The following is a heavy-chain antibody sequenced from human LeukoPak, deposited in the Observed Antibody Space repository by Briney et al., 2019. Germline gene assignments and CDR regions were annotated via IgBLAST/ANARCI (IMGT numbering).Heavy chain of an antibody. Sequence: SETLSLTCTVSGGSISSSSYYWGWIRQPPGKGLEWIGSIYYSGSTNYNPSLKSRVTISVDTSKNQFSLKLSSVTAADTAVYYCARNYDSSGYYPPNWFDPWGQGTLVTVSS. CDR1: GGSISSSSYY. CDR3: ARNYDSSGYYPPNWFDP. J-gene: IGHJ5*02. V-gene: IGHV4-39*07. CDR2: IYYSGST. D-gene: IGHD3-22*01.